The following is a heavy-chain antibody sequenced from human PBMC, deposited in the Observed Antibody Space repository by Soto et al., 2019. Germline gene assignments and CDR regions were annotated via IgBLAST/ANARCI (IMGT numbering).Heavy chain of an antibody. CDR2: TYSSGTT. V-gene: IGHV4-4*07. Sequence: SETLSLTCTVSGISIDNYYCSWIRQSAGKGLEWIGRTYSSGTTNYNPSLKSRVTMSVDMSKSQFSLNVRSVTAADTAVYYCVRDVGGSGWFAPWGQGTLVTVSS. CDR1: GISIDNYY. J-gene: IGHJ5*02. CDR3: VRDVGGSGWFAP.